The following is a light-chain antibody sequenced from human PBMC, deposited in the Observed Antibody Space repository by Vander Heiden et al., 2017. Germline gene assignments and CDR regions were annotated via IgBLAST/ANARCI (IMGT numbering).Light chain of an antibody. V-gene: IGKV2-28*01. CDR2: LGS. CDR3: MQAIQIPRT. Sequence: DIVMTQFPLSLPVTPGEPASIPCRSSQSLLHSNGYNYVDWYLKKPGQSPQLLIYLGSNRASGGPDRFSGSGSGTDFTLKISRVEAEDVGVYYCMQAIQIPRTFGQGTKVQIK. J-gene: IGKJ1*01. CDR1: QSLLHSNGYNY.